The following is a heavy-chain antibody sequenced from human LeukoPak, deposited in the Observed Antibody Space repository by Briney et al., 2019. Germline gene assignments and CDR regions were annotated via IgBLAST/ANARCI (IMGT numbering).Heavy chain of an antibody. CDR1: GYTFTGYY. V-gene: IGHV1-8*02. CDR2: MNPNSGNA. Sequence: GASVKVSCKASGYTFTGYYMHWVRQAPGQGLEWVGWMNPNSGNAGYAQRFQGRVTMTRNTSISTAYMELSSLRSEDTAVYYCSRGDYWGQGTLVTVSS. CDR3: SRGDY. J-gene: IGHJ4*02.